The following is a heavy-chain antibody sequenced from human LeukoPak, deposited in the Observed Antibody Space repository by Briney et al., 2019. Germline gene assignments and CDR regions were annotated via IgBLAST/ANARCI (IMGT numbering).Heavy chain of an antibody. J-gene: IGHJ4*02. CDR1: GGTFSSYA. D-gene: IGHD2-15*01. CDR3: ARVPRGGYCSGGSCYLDFDY. Sequence: SVKDSCKASGGTFSSYAISWVRQAPGQGLEWMGRIIPILGIADYAQKFQGRVTITADKSTSTAYMELSSLRSEDTAVYYCARVPRGGYCSGGSCYLDFDYWGQGTLVTVSS. CDR2: IIPILGIA. V-gene: IGHV1-69*04.